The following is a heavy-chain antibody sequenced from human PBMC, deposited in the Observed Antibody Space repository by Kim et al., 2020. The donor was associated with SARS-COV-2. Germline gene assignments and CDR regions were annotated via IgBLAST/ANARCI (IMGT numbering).Heavy chain of an antibody. D-gene: IGHD2-2*01. Sequence: SETLSLTCAVYGGSFSGYYWSWIRQPPGKGLEWIGEINHSGSSNYNPSLKSRVTISVDTSKNQFSLKLSSVTAADTAVYYCANTNCSSTSCWWFDPWGQGTLVTVSS. V-gene: IGHV4-34*01. CDR2: INHSGSS. J-gene: IGHJ5*02. CDR3: ANTNCSSTSCWWFDP. CDR1: GGSFSGYY.